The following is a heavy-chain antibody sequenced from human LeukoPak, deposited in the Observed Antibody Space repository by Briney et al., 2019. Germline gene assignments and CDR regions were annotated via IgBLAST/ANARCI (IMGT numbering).Heavy chain of an antibody. Sequence: GASVKVSCMASGYTFTHYGITWVRQAPGQGLEWMGWISAYNGNTNYAQKLQGRVTITTDTSTSTAYMELKSLRSDDTAVYYCAREMGPSYDSTGYHVIDYWGQGNLVTVSS. CDR2: ISAYNGNT. V-gene: IGHV1-18*01. D-gene: IGHD3-22*01. CDR3: AREMGPSYDSTGYHVIDY. J-gene: IGHJ4*02. CDR1: GYTFTHYG.